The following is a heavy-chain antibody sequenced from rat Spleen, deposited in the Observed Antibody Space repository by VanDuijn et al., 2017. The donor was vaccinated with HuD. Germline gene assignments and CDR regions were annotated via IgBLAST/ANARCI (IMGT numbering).Heavy chain of an antibody. J-gene: IGHJ2*01. CDR1: GFSLNNYG. V-gene: IGHV2-13*01. Sequence: QVQLKESGPGLVQPSQTLSLTCTVSGFSLNNYGVIWVRQPPGKGLEWMGVIWGDGSTKYNSALKSRLSISRDTSKSQVYLKMNSLQTEDTATYYCARSYGGNSELRYFDYWGQGVMVTVSS. CDR2: IWGDGST. D-gene: IGHD1-11*01. CDR3: ARSYGGNSELRYFDY.